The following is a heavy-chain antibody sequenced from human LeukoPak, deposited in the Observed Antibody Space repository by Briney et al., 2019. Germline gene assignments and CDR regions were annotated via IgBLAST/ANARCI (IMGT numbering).Heavy chain of an antibody. V-gene: IGHV3-23*01. CDR2: IGGSGDNT. CDR1: RFTFSNYA. D-gene: IGHD2-15*01. Sequence: PGGSLRLSCAASRFTFSNYAVSWVRQAPGKGLEWVSAIGGSGDNTYYADSVKGRFSISRDNSKNTLYLQMNSLRAEDTAVYYCAKDSVVVPGLVNYFDSWGQGTLVTVSS. J-gene: IGHJ4*02. CDR3: AKDSVVVPGLVNYFDS.